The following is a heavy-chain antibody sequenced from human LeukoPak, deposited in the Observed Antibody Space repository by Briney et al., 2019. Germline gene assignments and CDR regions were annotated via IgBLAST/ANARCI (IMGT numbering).Heavy chain of an antibody. Sequence: GGCLRLACAAPGFTLSSYSMTWVRQAPGKGLELASYISSSSSTIYYADSVKSRFTISRDNAKNSLYLQMNSLRDEDTAVYYCARDRGYDFWSGYYGFDYWGQGTLVTVSS. J-gene: IGHJ4*02. D-gene: IGHD3-3*01. V-gene: IGHV3-48*02. CDR2: ISSSSSTI. CDR3: ARDRGYDFWSGYYGFDY. CDR1: GFTLSSYS.